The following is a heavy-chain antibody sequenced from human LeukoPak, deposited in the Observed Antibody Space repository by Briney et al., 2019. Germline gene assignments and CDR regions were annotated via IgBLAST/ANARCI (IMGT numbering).Heavy chain of an antibody. Sequence: GGSLRLSCAASGFTFSTYSMNWVRQAPGKGLECVSSISSSGAYVYYADSVKGRFTISRDNAKKSLYLQMNSLRAEDTAIYYCVGNYYDSSGLDYWGQGTLVTVSS. CDR3: VGNYYDSSGLDY. D-gene: IGHD3-22*01. CDR1: GFTFSTYS. J-gene: IGHJ4*02. V-gene: IGHV3-21*01. CDR2: ISSSGAYV.